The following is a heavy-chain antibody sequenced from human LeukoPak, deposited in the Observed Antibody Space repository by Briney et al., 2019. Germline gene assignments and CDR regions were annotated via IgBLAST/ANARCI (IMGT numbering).Heavy chain of an antibody. Sequence: GGSLRLSCAASGFTFSSYAMHWVRQAPGKGLEWVAVISYDGSNKYYADSVKGRFTISRDNSKNTLYLQMNSLRAEDTAVYYCARVNGNYYDSSGPLDYWGQGNLVTVSS. V-gene: IGHV3-30-3*01. D-gene: IGHD3-22*01. CDR1: GFTFSSYA. J-gene: IGHJ4*02. CDR2: ISYDGSNK. CDR3: ARVNGNYYDSSGPLDY.